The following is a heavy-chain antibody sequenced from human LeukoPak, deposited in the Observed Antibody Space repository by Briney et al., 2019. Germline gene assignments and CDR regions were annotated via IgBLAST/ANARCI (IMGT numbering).Heavy chain of an antibody. V-gene: IGHV4-61*02. Sequence: PSQTLSLTCTVSGGSISSGSYYWSWIRQPAGKGLEWIGRIYTSGSTNYNPSLKSRVTISVDTSKNQFSLKLSSVTAADTAVYYCASYYYDSSGPRFDPWGQGTLVTVSS. J-gene: IGHJ5*02. CDR2: IYTSGST. CDR3: ASYYYDSSGPRFDP. CDR1: GGSISSGSYY. D-gene: IGHD3-22*01.